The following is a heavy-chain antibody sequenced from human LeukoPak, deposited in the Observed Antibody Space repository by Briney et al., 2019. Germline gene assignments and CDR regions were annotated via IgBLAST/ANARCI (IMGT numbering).Heavy chain of an antibody. CDR1: GFTFGTYA. J-gene: IGHJ6*03. CDR3: AKAAYSSSSYYYYYYMDV. D-gene: IGHD6-6*01. V-gene: IGHV3-23*01. CDR2: VSGSGGST. Sequence: GTSLRLSCAASGFTFGTYAMNWVRQAPGKGLEWVSAVSGSGGSTDYADSVKGRFTISRDNSKNTLYLQMNGLRAEDTALYYCAKAAYSSSSYYYYYYMDVWGRGTTVTVSS.